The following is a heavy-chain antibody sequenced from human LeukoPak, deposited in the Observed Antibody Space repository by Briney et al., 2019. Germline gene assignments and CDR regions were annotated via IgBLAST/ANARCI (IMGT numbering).Heavy chain of an antibody. V-gene: IGHV4-39*01. Sequence: SETLSLTCTVSGGSISSSSYYWGWIRQPPGTGLEWIGSIYHSGNTYYNPSLKSRVTISVDTSKNQFSLKLSSVTAADTAVYYCARHRPVGATTRARNYFDYWGQGTLVTVSS. CDR2: IYHSGNT. J-gene: IGHJ4*02. CDR1: GGSISSSSYY. D-gene: IGHD1-26*01. CDR3: ARHRPVGATTRARNYFDY.